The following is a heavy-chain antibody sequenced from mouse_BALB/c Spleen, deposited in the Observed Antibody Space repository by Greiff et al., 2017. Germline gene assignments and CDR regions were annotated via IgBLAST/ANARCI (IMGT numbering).Heavy chain of an antibody. CDR1: GFTFSSFG. D-gene: IGHD1-1*01. CDR3: ARDGSSYDY. J-gene: IGHJ2*01. V-gene: IGHV5-17*02. Sequence: DVHLVESGGGLVQPGGSRKLSCAASGFTFSSFGMHWVRQAPEKGLEWVAYISSGSSTIYYADTVKGRFTISRDNPKNTLFLQMTSLRSEDTAMYYCARDGSSYDYWGQGTTLTVSS. CDR2: ISSGSSTI.